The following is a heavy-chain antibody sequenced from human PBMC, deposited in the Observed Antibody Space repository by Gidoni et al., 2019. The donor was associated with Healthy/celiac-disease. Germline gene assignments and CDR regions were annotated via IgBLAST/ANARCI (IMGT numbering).Heavy chain of an antibody. J-gene: IGHJ4*02. CDR3: ARDPYCSGGSCYAHSGY. D-gene: IGHD2-15*01. CDR2: INHSGST. V-gene: IGHV4-34*01. Sequence: QVQLQQWGAGLLKPSETLSLTCAVYGGSFSGYYWSWIRQPPGKGLEWIGEINHSGSTNYNPSLKSRVTIPVDTSKNQFSLKLSSVTAADTAVYYCARDPYCSGGSCYAHSGYWGQGTLVTVSS. CDR1: GGSFSGYY.